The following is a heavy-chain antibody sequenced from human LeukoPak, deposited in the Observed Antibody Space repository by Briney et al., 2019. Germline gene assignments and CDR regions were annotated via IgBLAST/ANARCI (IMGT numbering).Heavy chain of an antibody. CDR2: INHSGST. CDR3: ARGTAYYDFWSGYYKAPFDY. V-gene: IGHV4-34*01. Sequence: SETLSLTCAVYGRSFSGYYWSWIRQPPGKGLEWIGEINHSGSTNYNPSLKSRVTISVDTSKNQFSLKLSSVTAADTAVYYCARGTAYYDFWSGYYKAPFDYWGQGTLVTVSS. D-gene: IGHD3-3*01. CDR1: GRSFSGYY. J-gene: IGHJ4*02.